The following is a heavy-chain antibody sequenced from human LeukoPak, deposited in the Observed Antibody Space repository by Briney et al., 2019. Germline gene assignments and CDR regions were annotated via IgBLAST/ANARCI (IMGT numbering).Heavy chain of an antibody. CDR1: GYTLTELS. CDR2: FDPEDGET. J-gene: IGHJ5*02. D-gene: IGHD3-3*01. Sequence: ASVKVSCKVSGYTLTELSMHWVRQAPGKGLEWRGGFDPEDGETIYAQKFQGRVTMTEDTSTDTAYMELSSLRSEDTAVYYCAIIQITIFGVKAWLDPWGQGTLVTVSS. CDR3: AIIQITIFGVKAWLDP. V-gene: IGHV1-24*01.